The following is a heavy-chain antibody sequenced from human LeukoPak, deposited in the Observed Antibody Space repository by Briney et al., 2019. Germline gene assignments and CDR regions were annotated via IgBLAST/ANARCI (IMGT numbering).Heavy chain of an antibody. J-gene: IGHJ4*02. CDR3: ARDNNLEFDY. CDR2: IRQDGSET. Sequence: GGPLRLSCAASGFTFSTYWMSWVRQAPGKRLERVANIRQDGSETYYVDSVKGRFTISKDNAKNSVYLQMNSLRAEDTAVYYCARDNNLEFDYWGQGTLVTVSS. CDR1: GFTFSTYW. V-gene: IGHV3-7*01. D-gene: IGHD1-14*01.